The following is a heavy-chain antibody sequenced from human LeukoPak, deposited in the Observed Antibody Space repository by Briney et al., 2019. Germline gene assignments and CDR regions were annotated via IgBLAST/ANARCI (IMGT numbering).Heavy chain of an antibody. V-gene: IGHV3-48*02. J-gene: IGHJ6*02. D-gene: IGHD6-13*01. Sequence: GGSLRLSCAASGFTFSDYSMSWVRQTPGKGLEWVSYISSGSGTIYYADSVKGRFTFSRDNAKKSLYLQMNSLRDEDTAVYYCAKDSAAAGTWYYYYGMDVWGQGTTVTVSS. CDR3: AKDSAAAGTWYYYYGMDV. CDR2: ISSGSGTI. CDR1: GFTFSDYS.